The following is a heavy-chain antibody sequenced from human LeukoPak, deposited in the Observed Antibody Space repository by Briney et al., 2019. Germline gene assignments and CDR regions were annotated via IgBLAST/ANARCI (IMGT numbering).Heavy chain of an antibody. CDR1: GFTFSTYT. J-gene: IGHJ4*02. V-gene: IGHV3-23*01. CDR3: AKDLRKDGIWDIDY. CDR2: IYGSGGAS. Sequence: PGGSLRLSCAASGFTFSTYTMTWVRQAPGKGLGWVSGIYGSGGASFYADSVKGRFTISRDNSQNTVFLQMDSLRDEDTALYYCAKDLRKDGIWDIDYWGQGTLVTVSS. D-gene: IGHD1-14*01.